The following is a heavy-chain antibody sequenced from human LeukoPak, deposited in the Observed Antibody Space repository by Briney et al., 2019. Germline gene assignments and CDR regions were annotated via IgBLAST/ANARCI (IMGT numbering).Heavy chain of an antibody. J-gene: IGHJ6*03. D-gene: IGHD3-10*01. CDR3: ARSLRVRGVPDYMDV. CDR2: IHKNAIT. CDR1: GFTFSSYG. Sequence: GGSLRLSCAASGFTFSSYGMHWVRQAPGKGLEWVSVIHKNAITSYADTVRGRFTISRDNSKNTLYLQTNNLRVDDTAVYYCARSLRVRGVPDYMDVWGKGTTVTVYS. V-gene: IGHV3-53*01.